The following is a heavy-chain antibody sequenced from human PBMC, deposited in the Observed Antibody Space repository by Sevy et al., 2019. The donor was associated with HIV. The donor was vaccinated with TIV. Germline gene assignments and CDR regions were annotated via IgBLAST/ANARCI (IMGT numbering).Heavy chain of an antibody. D-gene: IGHD2-2*01. CDR3: TTDLYQLLTDY. V-gene: IGHV3-15*01. J-gene: IGHJ4*02. CDR1: GFTFSNAW. Sequence: GALRLSCVASGFTFSNAWMSWVRQAPGKGLEWVGRIKSKTDGGITDYAAPVKGRFTISRDDSKNMLYLQMNSLKTEDTAVYYCTTDLYQLLTDYWGQGTLVTVSS. CDR2: IKSKTDGGIT.